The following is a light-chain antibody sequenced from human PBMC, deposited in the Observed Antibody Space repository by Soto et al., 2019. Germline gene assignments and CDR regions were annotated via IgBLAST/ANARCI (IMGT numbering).Light chain of an antibody. V-gene: IGLV2-11*01. CDR3: CSYAGSYTFL. J-gene: IGLJ2*01. CDR1: SSDVGAYDY. Sequence: QSALTQPRSVSGSPGQSVTISCTGNSSDVGAYDYVSWYQQHPGKAPKLIIYDVSKRPSGVPDRFSGSKSGNTASLTISGLQDEDEADYYCCSYAGSYTFLFGGGTKLTVL. CDR2: DVS.